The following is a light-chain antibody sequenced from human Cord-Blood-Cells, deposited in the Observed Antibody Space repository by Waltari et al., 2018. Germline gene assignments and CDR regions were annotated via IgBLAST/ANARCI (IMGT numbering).Light chain of an antibody. CDR1: QDLSNY. Sequence: DIQMPQSPSSLSASVGDRVTLTCQASQDLSNYLNWYQQKPGKAPKLLIYDASNLETGVPSRFSGSGSGTDFTFTISSLQPEDIATYYCQQYDNLPLTFGGGTKVEIK. V-gene: IGKV1-33*01. CDR3: QQYDNLPLT. CDR2: DAS. J-gene: IGKJ4*01.